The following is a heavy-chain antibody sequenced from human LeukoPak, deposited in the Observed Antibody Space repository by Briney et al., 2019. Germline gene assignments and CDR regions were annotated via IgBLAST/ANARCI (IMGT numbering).Heavy chain of an antibody. CDR1: GGSISSSSYY. CDR2: IYYSGST. J-gene: IGHJ5*02. D-gene: IGHD6-19*01. V-gene: IGHV4-39*01. Sequence: PSETLSLTCTVSGGSISSSSYYWGWIRQPPGKGLEWIGSIYYSGSTYYNPSLKSRVTISVDTSKNQFSLKLSSVTAADTAVYYCASILYSSGWYSRFDPWGQGTLVTVSS. CDR3: ASILYSSGWYSRFDP.